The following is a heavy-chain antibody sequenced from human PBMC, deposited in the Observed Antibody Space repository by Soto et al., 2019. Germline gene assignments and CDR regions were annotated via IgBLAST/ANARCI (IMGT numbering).Heavy chain of an antibody. V-gene: IGHV3-30*18. CDR2: ISYDGSNK. Sequence: GGSLRLSSAASGVSFSSYGMHWVRQAPGKGLEWVAVISYDGSNKYYADSVKGQFTISRDNSKNTLYLQMNSLRAEDTAVYYCAKDSCGDPPVHWGQGTLVTVSS. CDR3: AKDSCGDPPVH. D-gene: IGHD4-17*01. J-gene: IGHJ4*02. CDR1: GVSFSSYG.